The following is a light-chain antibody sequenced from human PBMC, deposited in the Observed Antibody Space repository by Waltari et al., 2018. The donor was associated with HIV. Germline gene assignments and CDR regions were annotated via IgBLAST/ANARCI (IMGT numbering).Light chain of an antibody. J-gene: IGLJ2*01. V-gene: IGLV1-44*01. CDR3: AAWDDSLNGPV. CDR1: GSNIGSNN. Sequence: QSVLTQSPSASGTPGPRATISCSGSGSNIGSNNVHWYQQVPGTAPKLLIDRNNRRPSGVPDRFSGSKSGASASLAISGLQSEDEADYYCAAWDDSLNGPVFGGGTRLTVL. CDR2: RNN.